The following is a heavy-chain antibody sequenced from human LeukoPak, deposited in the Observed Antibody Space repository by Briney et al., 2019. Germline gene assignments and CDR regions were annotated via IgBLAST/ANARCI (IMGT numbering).Heavy chain of an antibody. CDR2: VSSNGGST. CDR3: VKDDGISTSLYVYY. V-gene: IGHV3-64D*06. Sequence: GGSLRLSCSASGFTFSSYALHWVRQAPGKGLEYVSAVSSNGGSTYYADSVKGSFTISRDNSKNTLYLQMSIMRADDTAVYYCVKDDGISTSLYVYYWGQGTLVTASS. J-gene: IGHJ4*02. D-gene: IGHD2-2*01. CDR1: GFTFSSYA.